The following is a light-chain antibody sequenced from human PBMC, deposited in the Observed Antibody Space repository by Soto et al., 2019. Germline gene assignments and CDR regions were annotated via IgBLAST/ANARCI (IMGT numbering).Light chain of an antibody. J-gene: IGLJ1*01. CDR1: SGDVGLYDY. V-gene: IGLV2-11*01. Sequence: QYALTQPRSVSGSPGQSVTISCTGTSGDVGLYDYVSWYQHHPGKAPKLMIYDVTKRPSGVPDRFSGSKSGNTASLTISGLQAEDEADYYCCSYAGSYTFYVFGTGTKVTVL. CDR2: DVT. CDR3: CSYAGSYTFYV.